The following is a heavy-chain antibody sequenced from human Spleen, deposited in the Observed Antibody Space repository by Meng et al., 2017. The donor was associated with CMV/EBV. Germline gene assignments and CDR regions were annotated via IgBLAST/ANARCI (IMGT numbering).Heavy chain of an antibody. V-gene: IGHV3-23*01. CDR3: AKDWNDIPYYGMDV. D-gene: IGHD1-1*01. CDR1: GFTFSSYA. Sequence: ETLSLTCAASGFTFSSYAMSWVRQAPGKGLEWVSAISGSGGSTYYADSVKGRFTISRDNSKNTLYLQMNSLRAEDTAVYYCAKDWNDIPYYGMDVWGQGTTVTVSS. CDR2: ISGSGGST. J-gene: IGHJ6*02.